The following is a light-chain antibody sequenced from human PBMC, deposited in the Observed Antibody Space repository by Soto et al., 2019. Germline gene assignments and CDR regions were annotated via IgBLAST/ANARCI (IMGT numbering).Light chain of an antibody. CDR1: QSVTDF. CDR2: DAS. CDR3: QQRSKWPLT. Sequence: EIVLTQSPVTLSLSPGERATLSCRASQSVTDFLAWYQQKPRHAPTLLIYDASNRATGIPARFSGSGSGTDFTLTISSLEPEDFAVYYCQQRSKWPLTFGGGTKVDIK. V-gene: IGKV3-11*01. J-gene: IGKJ4*01.